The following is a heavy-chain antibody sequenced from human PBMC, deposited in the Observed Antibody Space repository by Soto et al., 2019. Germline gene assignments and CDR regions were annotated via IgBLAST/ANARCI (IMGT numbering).Heavy chain of an antibody. V-gene: IGHV3-7*03. J-gene: IGHJ6*02. Sequence: GGSLRLSCAASGFTFSSYWMSWVRQAPGKGLEWVANIKQDGSEKYYVDSVKGRFTISRDNAKNSLYLQMNSLRAEDTAVYYCAKHDYGGNLPYYYGMDVWGQGTTVTVSS. D-gene: IGHD4-17*01. CDR2: IKQDGSEK. CDR1: GFTFSSYW. CDR3: AKHDYGGNLPYYYGMDV.